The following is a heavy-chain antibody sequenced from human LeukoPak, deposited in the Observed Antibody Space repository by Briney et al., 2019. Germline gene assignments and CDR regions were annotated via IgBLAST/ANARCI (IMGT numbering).Heavy chain of an antibody. CDR1: GFTFSDYY. CDR3: ASHIAAAGTIRGDTNWFDP. CDR2: ISSSGSTI. D-gene: IGHD6-13*01. Sequence: GGSLRLSCAASGFTFSDYYMSWIRQAPGKGLEWVSYISSSGSTIYYADSVKGRFTISRDNAKNSLYLQMNSLRAEDTAVYYCASHIAAAGTIRGDTNWFDPWGQGTLVTVSS. V-gene: IGHV3-11*04. J-gene: IGHJ5*02.